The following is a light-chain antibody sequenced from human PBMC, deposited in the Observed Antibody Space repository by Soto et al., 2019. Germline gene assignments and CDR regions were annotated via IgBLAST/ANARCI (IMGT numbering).Light chain of an antibody. CDR3: QQYGNSLVT. CDR1: QSVGSY. V-gene: IGKV3-20*01. J-gene: IGKJ3*01. Sequence: IVLTQSPGTLSLSPGERATLSCRASQSVGSYLAWYQQKPGQAPRLLIYSASSRATGVADRVSGSGSGTDFTLTISRLEPEDFAVYYCQQYGNSLVTFGPGTKVDIK. CDR2: SAS.